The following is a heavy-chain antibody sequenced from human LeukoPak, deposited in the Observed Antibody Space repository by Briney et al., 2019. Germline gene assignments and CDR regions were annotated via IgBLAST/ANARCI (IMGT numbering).Heavy chain of an antibody. CDR3: ARGIKGIAAAGKYYYYYYYMDV. Sequence: SQTLSLTCTVSGGSISSGTYYWSWIRQPAGKGLEWIGRLYTSGRTNYNPSLKRRVTLSLDTSKNQFSLKLSSVTAADTAVYYCARGIKGIAAAGKYYYYYYYMDVWGKGTTVTVSS. J-gene: IGHJ6*03. V-gene: IGHV4-61*02. CDR1: GGSISSGTYY. CDR2: LYTSGRT. D-gene: IGHD6-13*01.